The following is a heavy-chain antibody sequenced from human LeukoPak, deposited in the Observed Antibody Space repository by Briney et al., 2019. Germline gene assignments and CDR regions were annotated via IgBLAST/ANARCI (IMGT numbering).Heavy chain of an antibody. V-gene: IGHV3-66*01. CDR3: ARYDFWSGHALDI. CDR1: ESIVSGNY. J-gene: IGHJ3*02. D-gene: IGHD3-3*01. CDR2: IYTGGGT. Sequence: PGGSLRLSCAASESIVSGNYMTWVRQAPGKGLEWLSVIYTGGGTYYADSVKGRFTISRDTSKTTVYLQMNSLRGDDTAIYYCARYDFWSGHALDIWGQGTMVTVSS.